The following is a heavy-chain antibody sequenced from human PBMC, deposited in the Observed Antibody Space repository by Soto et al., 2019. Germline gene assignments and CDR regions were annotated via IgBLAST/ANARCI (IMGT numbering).Heavy chain of an antibody. CDR3: ARWGTTGGLDV. J-gene: IGHJ4*02. CDR2: TSYDGRNN. D-gene: IGHD3-16*01. V-gene: IGHV3-33*05. CDR1: GFTFRSYV. Sequence: QVQLVESGGGVVQPGTSLRLSCVGSGFTFRSYVIHWVRQAPGKGLEWVALTSYDGRNNFYGDSVKGRFTISRHNSRNTVELQVDSLRFEDTALYYCARWGTTGGLDVWGQGTLVSVSS.